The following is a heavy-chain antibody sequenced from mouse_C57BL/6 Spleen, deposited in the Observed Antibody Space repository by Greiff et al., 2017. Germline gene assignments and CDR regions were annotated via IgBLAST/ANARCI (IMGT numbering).Heavy chain of an antibody. D-gene: IGHD1-1*01. CDR2: INPSSGYT. CDR3: ARGHYYGSSGDYFDY. J-gene: IGHJ2*01. Sequence: VHLVESGAELAKPGASVKLSCKASGYTFTSYWMHWVKQRPGQGLEWIGYINPSSGYTKYNQKFKDKATLTADKSSSTAYMQLGSLTYEDSAIYYCARGHYYGSSGDYFDYWGQGTTLTVSS. CDR1: GYTFTSYW. V-gene: IGHV1-7*01.